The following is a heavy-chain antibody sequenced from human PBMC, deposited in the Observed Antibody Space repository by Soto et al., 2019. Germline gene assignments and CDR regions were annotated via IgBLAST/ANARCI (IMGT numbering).Heavy chain of an antibody. V-gene: IGHV3-48*03. J-gene: IGHJ4*02. D-gene: IGHD6-19*01. CDR1: GFTLSSYE. Sequence: SLRLSCAASGFTLSSYEMHWLRQAPGKGLEWVSYISISGATKHYADSVKGRFTISRDNAKNSLYLQMNSLRAEDTAVYYCARDRSGWAFDYWGQGTLVTVSS. CDR3: ARDRSGWAFDY. CDR2: ISISGATK.